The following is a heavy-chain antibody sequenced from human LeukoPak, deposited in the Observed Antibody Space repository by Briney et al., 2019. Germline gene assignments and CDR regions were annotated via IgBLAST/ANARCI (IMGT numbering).Heavy chain of an antibody. Sequence: SETLSLTCTVSGYSISSGFYWGWIRPPPGKGLEWIGNVYHGGSSYYNPSLKSRVTISVDTSKNQFSLNLYSVTAADTAVYYCARRVGSSDCFDYWGQGTLVTVSS. CDR2: VYHGGSS. V-gene: IGHV4-38-2*02. J-gene: IGHJ4*02. CDR1: GYSISSGFY. D-gene: IGHD6-6*01. CDR3: ARRVGSSDCFDY.